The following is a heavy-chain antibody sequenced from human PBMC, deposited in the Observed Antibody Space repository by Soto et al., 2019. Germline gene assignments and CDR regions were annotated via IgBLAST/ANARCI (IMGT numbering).Heavy chain of an antibody. D-gene: IGHD4-17*01. CDR1: GFTFSSYS. Sequence: GGSLRLSCAASGFTFSSYSMNWVRQAPGKGLEWVSYISSSSSTIYYADSVKGRFTISRDNAKNSLYLQMNSLRAEDTAVYYCARDQTKNDYGDYAWDYWGQGTLVTVSS. V-gene: IGHV3-48*01. J-gene: IGHJ4*02. CDR3: ARDQTKNDYGDYAWDY. CDR2: ISSSSSTI.